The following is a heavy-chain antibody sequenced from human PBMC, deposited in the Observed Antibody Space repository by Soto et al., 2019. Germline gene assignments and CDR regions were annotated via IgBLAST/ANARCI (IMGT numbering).Heavy chain of an antibody. D-gene: IGHD2-8*02. V-gene: IGHV4-34*01. Sequence: QVQLQQWGAGLLKPSETLSLTCAVYGGSFSGYSWTWIRQPPGTGLEWIGEINQSGSTNYNPSLKSRVTISVDTSKNQFSLKPTSVTAADTAVYYCARDKITGLFDYWGQGTLVTVSS. CDR2: INQSGST. CDR1: GGSFSGYS. J-gene: IGHJ4*02. CDR3: ARDKITGLFDY.